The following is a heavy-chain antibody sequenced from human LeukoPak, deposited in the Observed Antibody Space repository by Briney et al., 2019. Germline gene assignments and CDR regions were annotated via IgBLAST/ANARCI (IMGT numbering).Heavy chain of an antibody. V-gene: IGHV3-48*04. CDR3: ARERGTTVVTFDY. Sequence: GGSLRLSCAASGFTFSRFSMNWVRQAPGKGLEWVSYISSSSSTIYYADSVKGRFTISRDNAKNSLFLQMNSLRAEDTAVYSCARERGTTVVTFDYWGQGTLVTVSS. J-gene: IGHJ4*02. CDR1: GFTFSRFS. CDR2: ISSSSSTI. D-gene: IGHD4-23*01.